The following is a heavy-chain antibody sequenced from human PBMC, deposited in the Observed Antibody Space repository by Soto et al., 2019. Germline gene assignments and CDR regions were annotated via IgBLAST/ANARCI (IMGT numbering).Heavy chain of an antibody. Sequence: SETLSLTCTVSGGSISSYYWSWIRQPPGKGLEWIGYIYYSGSTNYNPSLKSRVTISVDTSKNQFSLKLSSVTAADTAVYYCGRGEVWPTLDYWGQGTLVTVSS. D-gene: IGHD1-1*01. CDR1: GGSISSYY. J-gene: IGHJ4*02. V-gene: IGHV4-59*01. CDR2: IYYSGST. CDR3: GRGEVWPTLDY.